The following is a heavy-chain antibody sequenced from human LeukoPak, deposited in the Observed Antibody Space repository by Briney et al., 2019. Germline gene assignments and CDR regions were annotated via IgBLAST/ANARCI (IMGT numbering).Heavy chain of an antibody. CDR3: AKDLDREQWLSPFDS. CDR1: GFTFSNAW. V-gene: IGHV3-15*01. J-gene: IGHJ4*02. CDR2: IKSKTDGGTT. Sequence: GGSLRLSCAASGFTFSNAWMSWVRQAPGKGLEWVGRIKSKTDGGTTDYAAPVKGRFTISRDDSENTLYLQMNSLRAEDTAVYYCAKDLDREQWLSPFDSWGQGTLLTVSS. D-gene: IGHD6-19*01.